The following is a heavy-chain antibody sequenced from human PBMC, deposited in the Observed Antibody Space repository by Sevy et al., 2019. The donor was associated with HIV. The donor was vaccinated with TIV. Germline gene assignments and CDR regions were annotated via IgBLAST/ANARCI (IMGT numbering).Heavy chain of an antibody. CDR3: ARIRSSRSYYNHYYYGMDV. V-gene: IGHV2-70*01. Sequence: SGPTLVKPTQTLTLTCTFSGCSLSTSGMCVSWIRQPPGKALEWLALIDWDDDKYYSTSLKTRLTISKDTSKNQVVLTMTNMDPVDTATYYCARIRSSRSYYNHYYYGMDVWGQGTTVTVSS. D-gene: IGHD3-10*01. J-gene: IGHJ6*02. CDR2: IDWDDDK. CDR1: GCSLSTSGMC.